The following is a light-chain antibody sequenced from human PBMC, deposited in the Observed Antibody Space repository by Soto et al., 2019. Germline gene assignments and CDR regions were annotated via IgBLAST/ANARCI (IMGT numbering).Light chain of an antibody. J-gene: IGKJ2*01. V-gene: IGKV3-20*01. Sequence: EIVLTQSPGTLSLSPGERATLSCRASQSVSSSYLAWYQQKPGQAPRLLIYGASSRATGIPDRFSGSGSGTDFTLTISRLEPEDVAVYYCQQYGSAPGYTFGQGIKLEIK. CDR1: QSVSSSY. CDR3: QQYGSAPGYT. CDR2: GAS.